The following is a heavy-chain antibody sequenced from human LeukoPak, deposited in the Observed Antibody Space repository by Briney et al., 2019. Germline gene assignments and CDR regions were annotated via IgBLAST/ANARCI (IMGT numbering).Heavy chain of an antibody. D-gene: IGHD3-10*01. CDR2: IYSGGST. J-gene: IGHJ4*02. V-gene: IGHV3-66*01. Sequence: GGSLRLSCAASEFSVGSNYMTWVRQAPGKGLEWVSLIYSGGSTYYADSVKGRFTISRDNSKNTLYLQMNSLRAEDTAVYYCAKGRSMVRGVIFFDYWGQGTLVTVSS. CDR1: EFSVGSNY. CDR3: AKGRSMVRGVIFFDY.